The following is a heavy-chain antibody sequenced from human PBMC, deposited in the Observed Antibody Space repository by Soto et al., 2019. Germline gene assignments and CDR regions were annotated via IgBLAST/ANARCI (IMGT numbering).Heavy chain of an antibody. D-gene: IGHD2-2*02. J-gene: IGHJ5*02. CDR3: ARDGGYCSSTSCYKDWFDP. CDR1: GYTFTSYG. Sequence: QVQLVQSGAEVKKPGASVKVSCKASGYTFTSYGISWVRQAPGQGLEWMGWISAYNGNTNYAQKLQGRVTMTTDTSTSTAYMELRSLRSDDTTVYYCARDGGYCSSTSCYKDWFDPWGQGTLVTVSS. V-gene: IGHV1-18*01. CDR2: ISAYNGNT.